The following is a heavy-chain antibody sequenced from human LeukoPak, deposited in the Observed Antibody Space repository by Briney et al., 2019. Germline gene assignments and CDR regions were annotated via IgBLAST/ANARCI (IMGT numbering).Heavy chain of an antibody. D-gene: IGHD1-26*01. V-gene: IGHV1-69*04. CDR2: IIPILGIA. Sequence: SVKVSCKASGGTFSSYAISWVRQAPGQGLEWMGRIIPILGIANYAQKFQGRVTITADKSTSTAYMELSSLRSEDTAVYYCARDWSRGSYYRYFDYWGQGTLVTVSS. J-gene: IGHJ4*02. CDR1: GGTFSSYA. CDR3: ARDWSRGSYYRYFDY.